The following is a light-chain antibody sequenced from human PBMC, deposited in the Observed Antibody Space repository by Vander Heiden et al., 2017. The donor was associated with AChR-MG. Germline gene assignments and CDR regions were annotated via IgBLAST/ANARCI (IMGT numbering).Light chain of an antibody. Sequence: QSALTQPPSASGSPDRSVSIFCSATSSRIGWSNHFSWYQQHPGKSPTLMIYAVTKRPSGVPDRFSAAKSGNTASQTVAGLQAEEEADYYCSSDAGSKFGVFGPGTNVTVL. CDR2: AVT. V-gene: IGLV2-8*01. CDR1: SSRIGWSNH. J-gene: IGLJ1*01. CDR3: SSDAGSKFGV.